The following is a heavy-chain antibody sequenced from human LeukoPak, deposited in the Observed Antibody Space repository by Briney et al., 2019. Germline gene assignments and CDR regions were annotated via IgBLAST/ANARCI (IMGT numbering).Heavy chain of an antibody. J-gene: IGHJ4*02. D-gene: IGHD6-13*01. Sequence: PGGSLRLSCAASGFTVSSNYMSWVRQAPGKGLEWVSGISASGGDTWYPDSVKGRFTISRDNSKNTLFLQMNSLRVEDTAIYYCAKDAAGPDYWGQGTRVTVSS. CDR2: ISASGGDT. CDR1: GFTVSSNY. V-gene: IGHV3-23*01. CDR3: AKDAAGPDY.